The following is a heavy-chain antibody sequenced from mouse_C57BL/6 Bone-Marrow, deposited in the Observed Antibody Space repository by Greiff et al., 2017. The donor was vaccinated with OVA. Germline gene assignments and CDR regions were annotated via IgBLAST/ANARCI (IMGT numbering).Heavy chain of an antibody. CDR3: ADGYYYWYFDV. V-gene: IGHV1-22*01. D-gene: IGHD2-3*01. Sequence: VQLKQSGPELVKPGASVKMSCKASGYTFTDYNMHWVKQSHGKSLEWIGYINPNNGGTSYNQKFKGKATLTVNKSSSTAYMELRSLTSEDSAVYYCADGYYYWYFDVWGTGTTVTVSS. CDR1: GYTFTDYN. J-gene: IGHJ1*03. CDR2: INPNNGGT.